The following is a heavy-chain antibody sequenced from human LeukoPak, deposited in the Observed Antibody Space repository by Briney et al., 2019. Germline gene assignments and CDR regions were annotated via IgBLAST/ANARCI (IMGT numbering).Heavy chain of an antibody. CDR2: IRYDGSNK. CDR1: GFTFSSYG. CDR3: AKSYPGSSWAWPYYYYYMDV. V-gene: IGHV3-30*02. J-gene: IGHJ6*03. Sequence: GGSLRLSCAASGFTFSSYGMHWVRQAPGKGLEWVAFIRYDGSNKYYADSVKGRFTISRDNSKNTLYLQMNSLRAEDTAVYYCAKSYPGSSWAWPYYYYYMDVWGKGTTVTISS. D-gene: IGHD6-13*01.